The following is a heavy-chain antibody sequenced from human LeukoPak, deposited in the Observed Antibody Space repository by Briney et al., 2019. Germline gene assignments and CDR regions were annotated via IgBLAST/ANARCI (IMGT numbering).Heavy chain of an antibody. CDR3: ARGPLRFLEWLLALDY. Sequence: GASVKVSCKASGYTFTGYYMHWVRQAPGQGLEWMGWINPNSGGTNYAQKFQGRVTMTRDTSISTAYMELSRLRSDDTAVYYCARGPLRFLEWLLALDYWGQGTLVTVSS. J-gene: IGHJ4*02. CDR2: INPNSGGT. D-gene: IGHD3-3*01. V-gene: IGHV1-2*02. CDR1: GYTFTGYY.